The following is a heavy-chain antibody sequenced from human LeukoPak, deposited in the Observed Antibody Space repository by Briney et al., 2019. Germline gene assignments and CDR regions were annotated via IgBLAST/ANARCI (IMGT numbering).Heavy chain of an antibody. CDR1: GFTFGDYA. CDR3: TRDPYYDFWSGYFSLDAFDI. J-gene: IGHJ3*02. CDR2: IRSKAYGGTT. Sequence: PGGSLRLSCTASGFTFGDYAMSWVRQAPGKGLEWVGFIRSKAYGGTTEYAASVKGRFTISRDDSKSIAYLQMNGLKTEDTAVYYCTRDPYYDFWSGYFSLDAFDIWGQGTMVTVSS. D-gene: IGHD3-3*01. V-gene: IGHV3-49*04.